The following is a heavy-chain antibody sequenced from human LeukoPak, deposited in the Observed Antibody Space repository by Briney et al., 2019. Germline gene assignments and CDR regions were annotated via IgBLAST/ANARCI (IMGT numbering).Heavy chain of an antibody. V-gene: IGHV4-4*07. CDR1: GGSISIFY. D-gene: IGHD2/OR15-2a*01. CDR3: ARGTFKDGLDV. J-gene: IGHJ6*02. CDR2: IHSSGSI. Sequence: SETLSLTCTVSGGSISIFYWSWIRQPAGRGLDWIGRIHSSGSINHNPSLKSRVTLSVDTSKNQFSLKLTSVAAADTAVYYCARGTFKDGLDVWGQGTTVTVSS.